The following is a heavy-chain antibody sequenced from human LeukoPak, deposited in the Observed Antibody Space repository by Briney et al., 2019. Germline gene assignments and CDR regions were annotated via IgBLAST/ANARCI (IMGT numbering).Heavy chain of an antibody. Sequence: PGGSLRLSCAASGFTFSSYWMSWDRQAPGKGLEWVANIKQDGSEKYYVDSVKGRFTTTRDNSKNTLYLQMNSLRAEDTAVYYCAKRRSGSSGWFPFDYWGQGTLVTVSS. D-gene: IGHD6-19*01. J-gene: IGHJ4*02. V-gene: IGHV3-7*03. CDR1: GFTFSSYW. CDR3: AKRRSGSSGWFPFDY. CDR2: IKQDGSEK.